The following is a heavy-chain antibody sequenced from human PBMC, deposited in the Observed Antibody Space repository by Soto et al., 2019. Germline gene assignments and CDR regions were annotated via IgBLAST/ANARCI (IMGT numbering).Heavy chain of an antibody. V-gene: IGHV1-18*01. CDR2: ISTDNGNT. CDR1: GYTFTSSG. D-gene: IGHD3-10*01. J-gene: IGHJ6*02. Sequence: QVQLVQSGAEVKKPGASVKVSCKASGYTFTSSGISWVRQAPGQGLEWMGWISTDNGNTNYEQHLQGSVSMTQDTSTSTAYMDLRSLRSDDTAVYYCAREQGITTYGVYSMYYYGMDVWGQGTTVTVS. CDR3: AREQGITTYGVYSMYYYGMDV.